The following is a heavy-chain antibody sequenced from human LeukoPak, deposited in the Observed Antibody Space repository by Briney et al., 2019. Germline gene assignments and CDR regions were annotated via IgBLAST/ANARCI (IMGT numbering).Heavy chain of an antibody. CDR3: ARPGIAVAGTAYSDY. CDR2: IKEDGTEK. CDR1: GFTFSAYW. J-gene: IGHJ4*02. D-gene: IGHD6-19*01. Sequence: GGSLRLSCSASGFTFSAYWMTWVRQAPGKGLEWVANIKEDGTEKYYVDSVKGRFTISRDNAKNSMYLQMNSLRAEDTAVYYCARPGIAVAGTAYSDYWGQGTLVTFSS. V-gene: IGHV3-7*01.